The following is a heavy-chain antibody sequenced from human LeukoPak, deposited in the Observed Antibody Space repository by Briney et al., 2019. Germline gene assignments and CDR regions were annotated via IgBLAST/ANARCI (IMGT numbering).Heavy chain of an antibody. CDR3: ARGRSSMVRGYYYYYMDV. J-gene: IGHJ6*03. CDR1: GFTFSTYW. CDR2: IKQDGSEK. V-gene: IGHV3-7*01. D-gene: IGHD3-10*01. Sequence: GGSLRLSCAASGFTFSTYWMSWVRQAPGKGLEWVANIKQDGSEKHYVDSVTGRFTISRDNAKNSLYLQMNSLRAEDTAVYYCARGRSSMVRGYYYYYMDVWGKGTTVTISS.